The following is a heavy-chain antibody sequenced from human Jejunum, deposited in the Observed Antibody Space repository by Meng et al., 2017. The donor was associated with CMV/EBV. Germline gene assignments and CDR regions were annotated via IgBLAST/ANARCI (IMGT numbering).Heavy chain of an antibody. Sequence: VQEAQSETGDDEPVVSVKVFCNASGHTFHDLGFRRERQPPRQGVEGMGWISLNSGYTGNEQKLQGNVTVTTDASTRTAYLDLRSLRADDTAVYYCGGAVAGQGIGMGGIDSWGQGTLVTVSS. D-gene: IGHD6-19*01. CDR2: ISLNSGYT. CDR1: GHTFHDLG. J-gene: IGHJ4*02. CDR3: GGAVAGQGIGMGGIDS. V-gene: IGHV1-18*01.